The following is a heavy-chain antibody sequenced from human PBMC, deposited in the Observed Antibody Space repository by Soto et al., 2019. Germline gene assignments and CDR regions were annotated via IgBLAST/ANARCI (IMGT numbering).Heavy chain of an antibody. D-gene: IGHD5-18*01. CDR2: INHRRNT. V-gene: IGHV4-34*01. CDR3: ARQEVPQWVTKGYYGLDV. Sequence: SETLSITCAFYVGSFSVYYWTWLGQPPGKGLGWIGKINHRRNTNYNPSLKSRVTISADTSKNQFSLKLTSLTAPDTAVYYSARQEVPQWVTKGYYGLDVWDHGTTGTVSS. J-gene: IGHJ6*02. CDR1: VGSFSVYY.